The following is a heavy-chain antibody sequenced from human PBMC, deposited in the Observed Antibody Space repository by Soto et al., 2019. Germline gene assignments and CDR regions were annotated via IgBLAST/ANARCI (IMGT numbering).Heavy chain of an antibody. CDR1: GFTFSSYG. CDR3: AKDLGYSSSWYYYYYGMDV. CDR2: ISYDGSNK. V-gene: IGHV3-30*18. D-gene: IGHD6-13*01. J-gene: IGHJ6*02. Sequence: QVQLVESGGGVVQPGRSLRLSCAASGFTFSSYGMHWVRQAPGKGLEWVAVISYDGSNKYYADSVKGRFTISRDNSKNTLCXQMNSLRAEDTAVYYCAKDLGYSSSWYYYYYGMDVWGQGTTVTVSS.